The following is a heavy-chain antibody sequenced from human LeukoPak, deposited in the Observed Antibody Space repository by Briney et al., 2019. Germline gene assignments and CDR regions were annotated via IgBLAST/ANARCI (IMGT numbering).Heavy chain of an antibody. V-gene: IGHV3-30*18. CDR1: GFTFSSYG. D-gene: IGHD6-13*01. CDR2: ISYDGSNK. J-gene: IGHJ4*02. CDR3: AKDLAFKAAAGTMAY. Sequence: QPGGSLRLSCAASGFTFSSYGMHWVRQAPGKGLEWVAVISYDGSNKYYADSVKGRFTISRDNSKNTLYLQMNSLRAEDTAVYYCAKDLAFKAAAGTMAYWGQGTLVTVSS.